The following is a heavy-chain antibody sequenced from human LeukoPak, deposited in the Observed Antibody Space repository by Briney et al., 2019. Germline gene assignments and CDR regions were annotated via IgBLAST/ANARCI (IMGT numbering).Heavy chain of an antibody. D-gene: IGHD2-2*01. CDR2: ISVNNGGT. CDR3: ATATQPRGYFLH. Sequence: ASVKVSCKASGYTFTTYSRAWVRQAPGQSLEWMGWISVNNGGTNYAQSFQDRVTLTRDTSTNTAYLELRSLRSDDTAIIYCATATQPRGYFLHWGQGTLVTVSS. CDR1: GYTFTTYS. J-gene: IGHJ1*01. V-gene: IGHV1-18*01.